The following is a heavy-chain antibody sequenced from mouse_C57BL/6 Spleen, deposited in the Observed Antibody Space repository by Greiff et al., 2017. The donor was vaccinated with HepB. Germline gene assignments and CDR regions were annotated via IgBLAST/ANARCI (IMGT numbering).Heavy chain of an antibody. CDR2: IYPGDGDT. Sequence: VQLQQSGPELVKPGASVKISCKASGYAFSSSWMNWVKQRPGKGLEWIGRIYPGDGDTNYNGKFKGKATLTADKSSSTAYMQLSSLTSEDSAVYVCARRGSNYGFAYWGQGTLVTVSA. J-gene: IGHJ3*01. CDR3: ARRGSNYGFAY. D-gene: IGHD2-5*01. CDR1: GYAFSSSW. V-gene: IGHV1-82*01.